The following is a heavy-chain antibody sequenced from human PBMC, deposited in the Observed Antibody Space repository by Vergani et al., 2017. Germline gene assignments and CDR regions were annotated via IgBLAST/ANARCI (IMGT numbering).Heavy chain of an antibody. CDR1: GYTFTSYY. D-gene: IGHD6-19*01. J-gene: IGHJ4*02. CDR3: ARDPRHIAVAGGLDY. CDR2: INPSGGST. V-gene: IGHV1-46*01. Sequence: VQLVQSGAEVKKPGASVKVSCKASGYTFTSYYMHWVRQAPGQGLEWMGIINPSGGSTSYAQKFQGRVTMTRDTSTSTVYMELSSLRSEDTAVYYCARDPRHIAVAGGLDYWGQGTLVTVSS.